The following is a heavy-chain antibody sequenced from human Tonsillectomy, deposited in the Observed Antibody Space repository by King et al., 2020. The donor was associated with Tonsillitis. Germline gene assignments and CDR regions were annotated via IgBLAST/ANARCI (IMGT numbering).Heavy chain of an antibody. V-gene: IGHV3-23*03. CDR2: IYSGGIST. D-gene: IGHD3-9*01. CDR3: AKDWYYDILTGYSPEPYFDY. J-gene: IGHJ4*02. Sequence: QLVQSGGGLVQPGESLRLSCAASGFTFSSYAMNWVRQAPGKGLELVSVIYSGGISTYYADSVKGRFTISRDNSKTTLYLQMNSLRAEDTAVYYCAKDWYYDILTGYSPEPYFDYWGQGTLVTVSS. CDR1: GFTFSSYA.